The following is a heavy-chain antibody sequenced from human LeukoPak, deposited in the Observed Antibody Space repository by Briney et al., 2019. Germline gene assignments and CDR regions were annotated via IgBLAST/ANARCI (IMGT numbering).Heavy chain of an antibody. Sequence: ASVKVSYKASGYTFTSYDINWVRQATGQGLEWMGWMNPNSGNTGYAQKFQGRVTMTRNTSISTAYMELSSLRSEDTAVYYCARGTSRTPYYYYYMDVWGKGTTVTVSS. CDR2: MNPNSGNT. CDR1: GYTFTSYD. V-gene: IGHV1-8*01. CDR3: ARGTSRTPYYYYYMDV. J-gene: IGHJ6*03.